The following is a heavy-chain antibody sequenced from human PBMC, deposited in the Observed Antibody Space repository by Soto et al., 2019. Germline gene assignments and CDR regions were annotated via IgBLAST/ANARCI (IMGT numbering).Heavy chain of an antibody. J-gene: IGHJ5*02. CDR1: GASISGFY. Sequence: ETLSPTCPVSGASISGFYWSGIRKSAGKGLEWIGRIYATGTTDYNPSLKSRVMMSVDTSKKQFSLKLRSVTAADTAVYYCVRDGTKTLRDWFDPWGQG. V-gene: IGHV4-4*07. CDR3: VRDGTKTLRDWFDP. CDR2: IYATGTT. D-gene: IGHD1-1*01.